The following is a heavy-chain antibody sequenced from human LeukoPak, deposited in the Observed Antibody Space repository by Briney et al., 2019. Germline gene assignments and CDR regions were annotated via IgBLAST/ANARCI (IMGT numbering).Heavy chain of an antibody. V-gene: IGHV3-33*01. Sequence: GGPLRLPCAASGFTFSSYGMHGVPQAPGKALVGVAGIWYDGSNKYYADSVKGRFTIARDNSKSTLYLQMNSLRAEDTAVYYCAGSIAVAGTIDYWGQGTLVTVSS. CDR2: IWYDGSNK. J-gene: IGHJ4*02. CDR1: GFTFSSYG. CDR3: AGSIAVAGTIDY. D-gene: IGHD6-19*01.